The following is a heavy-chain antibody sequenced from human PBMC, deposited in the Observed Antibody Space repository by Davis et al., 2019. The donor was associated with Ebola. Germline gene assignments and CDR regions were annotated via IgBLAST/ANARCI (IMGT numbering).Heavy chain of an antibody. CDR2: ISGSGGST. V-gene: IGHV3-23*01. D-gene: IGHD2-21*01. CDR1: GFTFSSYD. Sequence: GESLKISCAASGFTFSSYDMTWVRQAPGKGLEWVSSISGSGGSTYYADSVKGRFPISRDNSKNTLYLQMNSLRAEDTAVHYCAKEGQEVLAMGLYYYYGMDVWGQGTTVTVSS. J-gene: IGHJ6*02. CDR3: AKEGQEVLAMGLYYYYGMDV.